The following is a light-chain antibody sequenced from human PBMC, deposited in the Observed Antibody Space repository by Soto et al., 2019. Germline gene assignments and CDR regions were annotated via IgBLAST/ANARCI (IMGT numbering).Light chain of an antibody. CDR3: QQYDKWPRT. CDR2: GAS. J-gene: IGKJ3*01. CDR1: QSISSN. Sequence: EIVMTQSPATLSVSPGERATLSCRASQSISSNLVWYQQIPGQAPRLLMFGASTRATGVPARFSGSGSGTAFTLTISSLQSEDCAVYYCQQYDKWPRTFGPGTKVDIK. V-gene: IGKV3-15*01.